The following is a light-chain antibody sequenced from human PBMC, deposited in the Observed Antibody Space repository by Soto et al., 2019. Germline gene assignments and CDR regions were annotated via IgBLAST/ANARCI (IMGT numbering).Light chain of an antibody. J-gene: IGLJ3*02. CDR1: SSNIGSTT. V-gene: IGLV1-44*01. Sequence: QSVLTQPPSASGTPGQRVTIACSGSSSNIGSTTVKWYQQLPGTAPKLLIYNNNQRPSGVADRFSGSKSGTSASLAISGLQSEDEADYYCAAWDDSLNGVVFGGGTQLTVL. CDR2: NNN. CDR3: AAWDDSLNGVV.